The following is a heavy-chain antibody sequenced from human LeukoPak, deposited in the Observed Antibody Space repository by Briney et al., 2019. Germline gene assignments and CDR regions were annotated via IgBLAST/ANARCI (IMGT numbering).Heavy chain of an antibody. CDR2: LSGSGITT. CDR3: AKGIYSSGWRYYDY. CDR1: GFTFSNSA. V-gene: IGHV3-23*01. D-gene: IGHD6-19*01. Sequence: PGGSLRLSCAASGFTFSNSAMSWVRQAPGKGLEWVSTLSGSGITTYYADSVKGRFTISRDNSKNTLYLQMNSLRAEDTAVYYCAKGIYSSGWRYYDYWGHGTLVTVSS. J-gene: IGHJ4*01.